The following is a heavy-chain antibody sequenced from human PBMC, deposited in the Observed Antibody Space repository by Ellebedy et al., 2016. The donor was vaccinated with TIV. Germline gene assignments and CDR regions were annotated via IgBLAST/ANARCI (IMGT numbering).Heavy chain of an antibody. J-gene: IGHJ4*02. CDR3: ASFGVPLDY. Sequence: SETLSLTXTVSGGSISSSSYYWGWIRQPPGKGLEWIGSIYYSGSTNYNPSLKSRVTISVDTSKNQFSLKLSSVTAADTAVYYCASFGVPLDYWGQGTLVTVSS. D-gene: IGHD2-8*01. CDR2: IYYSGST. CDR1: GGSISSSSYY. V-gene: IGHV4-39*07.